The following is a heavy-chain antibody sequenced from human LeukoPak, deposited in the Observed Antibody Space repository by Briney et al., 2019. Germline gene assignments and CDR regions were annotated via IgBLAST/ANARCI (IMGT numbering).Heavy chain of an antibody. Sequence: GRSLRLSCAASGFTFNNYGMHWVRQAPGKGLEWVAVISYDGSNKYYADSVKGRFTISRDNSKNTLYLQMNSLRAEDTALYYCARGFGGFYYGMDVWGQGTTVTVSS. V-gene: IGHV3-30*03. D-gene: IGHD2-15*01. J-gene: IGHJ6*02. CDR3: ARGFGGFYYGMDV. CDR2: ISYDGSNK. CDR1: GFTFNNYG.